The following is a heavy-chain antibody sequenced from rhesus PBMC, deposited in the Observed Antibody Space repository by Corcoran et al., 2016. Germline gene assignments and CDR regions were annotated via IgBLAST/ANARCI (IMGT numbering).Heavy chain of an antibody. V-gene: IGHV4-143*01. D-gene: IGHD1-44*02. CDR1: GGSISGYYL. J-gene: IGHJ4*01. CDR2: IYGGSGST. CDR3: ARTSGSYFDY. Sequence: QVQLQESGPGVVKPSETLSLTCAVSGGSISGYYLWSWIRQPPGKGLEWIGHIYGGSGSTSYYPSLTNRVTISKATSKNQFSLKLSSVTAADTAVYYCARTSGSYFDYWGQGVLVTVSS.